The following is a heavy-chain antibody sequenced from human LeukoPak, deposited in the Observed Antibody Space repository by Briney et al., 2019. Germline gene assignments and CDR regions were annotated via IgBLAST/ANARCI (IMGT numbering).Heavy chain of an antibody. J-gene: IGHJ4*02. CDR1: GFTFSSYA. D-gene: IGHD3-10*01. Sequence: GGSLRLSCAASGFTFSSYAMHWVRQAPGKGLEWVAVISYDGSNKYYADSVKGRFTISRDNSKNTLYLQMNSLRAEDTAVYYCARDLLPQITMVRGDDYWGQGTLVTVSS. CDR3: ARDLLPQITMVRGDDY. V-gene: IGHV3-30-3*01. CDR2: ISYDGSNK.